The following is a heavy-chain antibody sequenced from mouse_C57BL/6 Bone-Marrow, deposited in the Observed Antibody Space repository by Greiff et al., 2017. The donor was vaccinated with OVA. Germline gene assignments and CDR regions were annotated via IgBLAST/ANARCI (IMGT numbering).Heavy chain of an antibody. CDR2: IDPENGDT. CDR3: TSYGNLDD. V-gene: IGHV14-4*01. CDR1: GFNIKDDY. D-gene: IGHD2-1*01. J-gene: IGHJ2*01. Sequence: EVQLQQSGAELVRPGASVKLSCTASGFNIKDDYMHWVKQRPEQGLEWIGWIDPENGDTEYASKFQGKATITADTSSNTAYLQLSSLTSEDTAVYYCTSYGNLDDWGQGTTLTVSS.